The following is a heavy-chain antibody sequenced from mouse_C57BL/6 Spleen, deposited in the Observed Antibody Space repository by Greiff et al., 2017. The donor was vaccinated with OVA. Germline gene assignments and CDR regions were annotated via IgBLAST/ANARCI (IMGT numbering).Heavy chain of an antibody. CDR2: ISSGSSTI. V-gene: IGHV5-17*01. Sequence: DVMLVESGGGLVKPGGSLKLSCAASGFTFSDYGMHWVRQAPEKGLEWVAYISSGSSTIYYADTVKGRFTISRDNAKNTLFLQMTSLRSEDTAMYYCARGGLRLRYAMDYWGQGTSVTVSS. CDR3: ARGGLRLRYAMDY. D-gene: IGHD3-2*02. CDR1: GFTFSDYG. J-gene: IGHJ4*01.